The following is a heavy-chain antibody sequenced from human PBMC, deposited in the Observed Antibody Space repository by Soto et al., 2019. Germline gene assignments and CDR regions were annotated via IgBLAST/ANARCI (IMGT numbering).Heavy chain of an antibody. CDR3: SREARYCTNGVCYFWFDP. Sequence: ASVKVSCKASGYTFTSYDINWVRQATGQGLEWMGWMNPKSGNTGYAQKFQGRVTMTRNTSISTAYMELSSLRSEDTAVYYCSREARYCTNGVCYFWFDPWGQGTLVTVSS. CDR1: GYTFTSYD. J-gene: IGHJ5*02. D-gene: IGHD2-8*01. V-gene: IGHV1-8*01. CDR2: MNPKSGNT.